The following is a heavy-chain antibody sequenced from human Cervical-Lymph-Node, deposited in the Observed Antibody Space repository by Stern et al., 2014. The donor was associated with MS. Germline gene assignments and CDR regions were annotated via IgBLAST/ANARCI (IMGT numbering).Heavy chain of an antibody. Sequence: SGPTLVKPTQTLTLTCTCSGFSLNTDGVGLGRIRQPPGKALEWLVDLFWDDDESYSPSLRSRTSITKDTFKNQWVLTMANMDPVDTATYYSAHTTVTFDEAYGLDVWGQGTTVTVSS. CDR2: LFWDDDE. CDR1: GFSLNTDGVG. D-gene: IGHD4-17*01. CDR3: AHTTVTFDEAYGLDV. J-gene: IGHJ6*02. V-gene: IGHV2-5*02.